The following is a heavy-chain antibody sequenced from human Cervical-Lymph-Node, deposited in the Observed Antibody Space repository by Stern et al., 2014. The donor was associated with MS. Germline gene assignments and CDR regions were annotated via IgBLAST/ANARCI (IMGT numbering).Heavy chain of an antibody. Sequence: QVQLVESGGGVVQPGGSLRLSCVVSGFTFSDYCMHWVRQSPGAGLEWVAVIFHDGSQEFYAESVKGRFTISRDNSKGTLYLQMNSLRIEDTAMYYCAKVGDARIFDYWGQGTQVTV. CDR2: IFHDGSQE. CDR1: GFTFSDYC. J-gene: IGHJ4*02. CDR3: AKVGDARIFDY. D-gene: IGHD3-10*01. V-gene: IGHV3-30*18.